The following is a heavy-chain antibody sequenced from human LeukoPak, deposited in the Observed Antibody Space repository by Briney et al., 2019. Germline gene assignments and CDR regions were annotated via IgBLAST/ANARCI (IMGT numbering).Heavy chain of an antibody. J-gene: IGHJ4*02. CDR1: GFTFSSYS. Sequence: GRSLRLSCAASGFTFSSYSMNWVRQAPGKGLEWVSSISSSSSYIYYADSVKGRFTISRDNAKNSLYLQMNSLRAEDTAVYYCARNWGIWSGIFDYWGQGTLVTVSS. V-gene: IGHV3-21*01. CDR2: ISSSSSYI. D-gene: IGHD3-3*01. CDR3: ARNWGIWSGIFDY.